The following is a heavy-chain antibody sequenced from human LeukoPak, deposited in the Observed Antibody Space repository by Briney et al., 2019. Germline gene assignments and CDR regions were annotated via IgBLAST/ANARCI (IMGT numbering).Heavy chain of an antibody. CDR2: ISSSGSII. Sequence: GGSLRLSCAASGFTFSNYEMHWVRQAPGKGLEGLLYISSSGSIIYYADSVKGRFTISRDNAKNSLSLQMNSLTAEDTAIYYCARALYYDSSAYLYWGQGTLVTVSS. CDR1: GFTFSNYE. V-gene: IGHV3-48*03. CDR3: ARALYYDSSAYLY. D-gene: IGHD3-22*01. J-gene: IGHJ4*02.